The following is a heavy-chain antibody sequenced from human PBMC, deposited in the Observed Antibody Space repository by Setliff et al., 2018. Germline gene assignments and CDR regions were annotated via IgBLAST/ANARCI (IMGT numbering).Heavy chain of an antibody. J-gene: IGHJ5*02. D-gene: IGHD3-22*01. V-gene: IGHV4-38-2*02. CDR3: ARDVYYYDSSGNKWNLFDP. Sequence: PSETMSLTCAVSGYSISSGYYWGWIRQPPGKGLEWIGSIYHSGSTYYNPSLKSRVTISVDTSKNQFSLKLSSVTAADTAVYYCARDVYYYDSSGNKWNLFDPWGQGTLVTVSS. CDR2: IYHSGST. CDR1: GYSISSGYY.